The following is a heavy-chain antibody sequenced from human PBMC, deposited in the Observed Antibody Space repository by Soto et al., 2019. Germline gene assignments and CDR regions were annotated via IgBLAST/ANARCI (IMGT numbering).Heavy chain of an antibody. CDR1: GYTFTSYG. D-gene: IGHD2-8*01. J-gene: IGHJ3*02. V-gene: IGHV1-18*01. CDR2: ISAYNGNT. Sequence: ASVKVSCKASGYTFTSYGIRWVRQAPGQGLEWMGWISAYNGNTNYAQKLQGRVTMTTDTSTSTAYMELRSLRSDDTAVYYCARDRIVLMVYPPAADAFDIWGQGTMVTVSS. CDR3: ARDRIVLMVYPPAADAFDI.